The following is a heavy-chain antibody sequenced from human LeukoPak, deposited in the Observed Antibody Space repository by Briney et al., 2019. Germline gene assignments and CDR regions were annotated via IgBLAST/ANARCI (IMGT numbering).Heavy chain of an antibody. CDR3: ARTITMARVDI. J-gene: IGHJ3*02. CDR2: IYTDGST. V-gene: IGHV3-53*01. CDR1: GFTVSSNH. D-gene: IGHD5-24*01. Sequence: PGGSLRLSCAASGFTVSSNHMNWVRQAPGKGLEWVSVIYTDGSTYYAESVKGRFTISRDISKNTLYLQMNSLRAEDTAVYYCARTITMARVDIWGQGTMVTVSS.